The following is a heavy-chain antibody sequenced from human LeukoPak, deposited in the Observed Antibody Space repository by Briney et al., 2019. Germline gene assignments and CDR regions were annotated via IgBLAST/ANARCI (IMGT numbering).Heavy chain of an antibody. CDR3: VRLEMATIPTVYYFDF. CDR2: IYDSGST. Sequence: SETLSLTCTVSGGSISRYSWSWIRQPPGKGLEWIGHIYDSGSTNYNPSLKSRVSISVDTSKKQFSLRLSSVTAADTAVYYCVRLEMATIPTVYYFDFWGQGTLVTVSS. V-gene: IGHV4-59*08. J-gene: IGHJ4*02. CDR1: GGSISRYS. D-gene: IGHD5-24*01.